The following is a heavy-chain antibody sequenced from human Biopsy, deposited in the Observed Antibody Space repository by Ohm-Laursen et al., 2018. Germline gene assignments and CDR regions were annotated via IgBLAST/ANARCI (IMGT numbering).Heavy chain of an antibody. CDR1: GESSSGYF. CDR3: ARGSGYFKLDV. V-gene: IGHV4-34*01. CDR2: INQSGST. Sequence: PSDTLSLTCAVNGESSSGYFWNWIRQPPGKGLEWIGEINQSGSTKYNPSLKRRATLSADSSNSQFSLGLTSVTAADAAIYYCARGSGYFKLDVWGQGTTVTVSS. J-gene: IGHJ6*02. D-gene: IGHD5-12*01.